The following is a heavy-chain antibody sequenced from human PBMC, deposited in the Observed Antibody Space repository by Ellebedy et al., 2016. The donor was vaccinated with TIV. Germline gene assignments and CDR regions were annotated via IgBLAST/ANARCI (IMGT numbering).Heavy chain of an antibody. CDR3: ARMTSRGFSTPAY. D-gene: IGHD6-19*01. J-gene: IGHJ4*02. CDR2: MFHSGST. Sequence: SETLSLXXSVSHYAISGGYYWGWIRQSPGKGLEWIGSMFHSGSTHYNPSLKSRVTMSVDTSKNQLSLKVRSVTAADTAIYYCARMTSRGFSTPAYWGQGTLVTVSS. CDR1: HYAISGGYY. V-gene: IGHV4-38-2*02.